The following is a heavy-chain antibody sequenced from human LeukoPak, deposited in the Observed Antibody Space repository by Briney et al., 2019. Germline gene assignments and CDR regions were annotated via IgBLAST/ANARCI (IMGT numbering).Heavy chain of an antibody. V-gene: IGHV3-30*03. CDR3: ARDIHIVVVTASGFDY. CDR2: ISYDGSNK. Sequence: GRSLRLSCAASGFTVSNFGMHWVRQAPGKGLEWVAVISYDGSNKYYADSVKGRFTISRDNSKNTLYLQMNSLRAEDTAVYYCARDIHIVVVTASGFDYWGQGTLVTVSS. D-gene: IGHD2-21*02. J-gene: IGHJ4*02. CDR1: GFTVSNFG.